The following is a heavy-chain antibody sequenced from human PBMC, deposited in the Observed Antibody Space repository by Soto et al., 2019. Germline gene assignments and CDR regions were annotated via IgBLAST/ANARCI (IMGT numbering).Heavy chain of an antibody. CDR3: ARESDQ. Sequence: GGSLRLSCAASGFTFRSYAMSWVRQAPGKGLEGVSTISGRGVVTYYADSMKGRFTISRDNSKNTLYLQMYSLRVEDTAVYYCARESDQWGQGTLVTVSS. CDR2: ISGRGVVT. CDR1: GFTFRSYA. V-gene: IGHV3-23*01. J-gene: IGHJ4*02.